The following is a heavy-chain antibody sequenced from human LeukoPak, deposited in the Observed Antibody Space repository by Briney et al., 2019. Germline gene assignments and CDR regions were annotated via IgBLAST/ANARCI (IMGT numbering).Heavy chain of an antibody. J-gene: IGHJ6*02. D-gene: IGHD3-3*01. CDR1: GGSFSGYY. CDR2: INHSGST. CDR3: ARVVEDYDFWSGRKSYGMDV. Sequence: SETLSLTCAVYGGSFSGYYWSWIRQPPGKGLEWIGEINHSGSTNYNPSLKSRVTISVDTSKNQFSLKLSSVTAADTAVYYCARVVEDYDFWSGRKSYGMDVWGQGTTVTVSS. V-gene: IGHV4-34*09.